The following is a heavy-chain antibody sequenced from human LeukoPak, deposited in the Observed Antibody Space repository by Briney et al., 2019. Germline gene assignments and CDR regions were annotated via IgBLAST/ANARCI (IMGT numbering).Heavy chain of an antibody. J-gene: IGHJ4*02. Sequence: PSETLSLTCTVSGGSIKSYYWSWIRQPPGNGLEWIGHIYYSGSTTYNPSLESRVTISVDTSKNQFSLKLSSVTAADTAVYYCARGGGKTPPIDYWGQGTLVTVSS. CDR3: ARGGGKTPPIDY. CDR2: IYYSGST. V-gene: IGHV4-59*01. CDR1: GGSIKSYY. D-gene: IGHD4-23*01.